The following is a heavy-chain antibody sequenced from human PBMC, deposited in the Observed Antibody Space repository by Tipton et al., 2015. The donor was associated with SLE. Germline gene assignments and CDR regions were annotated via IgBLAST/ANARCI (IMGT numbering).Heavy chain of an antibody. D-gene: IGHD3-3*01. CDR1: GGSTSDRN. Sequence: TLSLTCAVYGGSTSDRNWSWIRQPPGKGLEWIGEIHHIGGTKYSPSLNSRVTISIDTSKNLLSLNLNSVTAADTAVYYCARVSFKSYFDLSSGPSQAWFDYWGQGILVTVSS. V-gene: IGHV4-34*01. CDR2: IHHIGGT. J-gene: IGHJ4*02. CDR3: ARVSFKSYFDLSSGPSQAWFDY.